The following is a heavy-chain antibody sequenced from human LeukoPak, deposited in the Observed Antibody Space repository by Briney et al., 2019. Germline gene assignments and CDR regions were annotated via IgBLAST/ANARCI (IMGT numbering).Heavy chain of an antibody. J-gene: IGHJ4*02. V-gene: IGHV1-24*01. D-gene: IGHD3-3*01. Sequence: ASVKVSCKVSGYTLTELSMHWVRQAPGKGLEWMGGFDPEDGETIYAQKFQGRVTITEDTSTDTAYMELSSLRSEDTAVYYCARLFWSGQNANFDYWGQGTLVTVSS. CDR3: ARLFWSGQNANFDY. CDR2: FDPEDGET. CDR1: GYTLTELS.